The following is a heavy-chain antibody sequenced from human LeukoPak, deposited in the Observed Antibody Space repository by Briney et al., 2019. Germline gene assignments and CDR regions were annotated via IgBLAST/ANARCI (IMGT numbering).Heavy chain of an antibody. CDR3: ARLGYSGYDWGDYYYYYGMDV. V-gene: IGHV4-59*08. Sequence: SETLSLTCTVPGGSISSYYWSWIRQPPGKGLEWIGHIYYSGSTNYNPSLKSRVTISVDTSKNQFSLKLSSVTAADTAVYYCARLGYSGYDWGDYYYYYGMDVWGQGTTVTVSS. CDR1: GGSISSYY. J-gene: IGHJ6*02. CDR2: IYYSGST. D-gene: IGHD5-12*01.